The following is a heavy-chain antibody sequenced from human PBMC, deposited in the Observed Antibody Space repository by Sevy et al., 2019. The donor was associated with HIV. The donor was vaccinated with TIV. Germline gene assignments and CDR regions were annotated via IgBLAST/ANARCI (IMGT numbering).Heavy chain of an antibody. J-gene: IGHJ3*02. V-gene: IGHV4-4*07. CDR1: GGSISSYY. CDR3: ARGGGXFDDAFDI. Sequence: SETLSLTCSVSGGSISSYYCSWIRQPAGKGLEWIGRVYTSGSTNYNPTLKSRVTMSVDTSKNQFSLKLGSVTAADTAVYYCARGGGXFDDAFDIWGQGTMVSVSS. CDR2: VYTSGST. D-gene: IGHD3-16*01.